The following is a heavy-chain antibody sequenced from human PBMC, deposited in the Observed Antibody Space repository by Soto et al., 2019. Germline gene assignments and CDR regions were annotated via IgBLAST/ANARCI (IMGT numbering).Heavy chain of an antibody. CDR2: INGPGYIT. CDR3: AKYDGYDHWYFDY. J-gene: IGHJ4*02. V-gene: IGHV3-23*01. D-gene: IGHD5-18*01. Sequence: EVQLLESGGGLVQPGGSQSLSCNASGFTFNYFAMSWVRQAPGKGLEWVATINGPGYITYYADSVTGRFTISRDNSKNTLSLQMNSLSPEDTAIYYCAKYDGYDHWYFDYWGRGTLVTVSS. CDR1: GFTFNYFA.